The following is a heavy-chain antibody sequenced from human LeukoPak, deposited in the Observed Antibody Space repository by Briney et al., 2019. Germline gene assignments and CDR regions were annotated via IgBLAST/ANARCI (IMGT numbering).Heavy chain of an antibody. J-gene: IGHJ6*02. D-gene: IGHD2-2*01. CDR1: GFTFSRSG. Sequence: GGSLRLPCVASGFTFSRSGMHWVRQAPGKGLEWVAFIRTDGSDKYYADSVKGRFSISRDNSKNTLYLQMNSLRAEDTAMYYCAKDHAQAMDVWGQGTTVTVSS. CDR2: IRTDGSDK. V-gene: IGHV3-30*02. CDR3: AKDHAQAMDV.